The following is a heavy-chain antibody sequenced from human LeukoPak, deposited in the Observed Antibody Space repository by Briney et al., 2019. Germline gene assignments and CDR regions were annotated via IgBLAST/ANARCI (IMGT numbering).Heavy chain of an antibody. CDR1: GGSIRGYY. Sequence: SETLSLTCTVSGGSIRGYYWSWIRQPPGKGLEWIGYIYYSGSTNCNPSLKSRVTISVDTSKNQFSLKLSAVTAADTAVYYCARHEFDSGSLPYFDYWGQGILVTVSS. CDR3: ARHEFDSGSLPYFDY. J-gene: IGHJ4*02. D-gene: IGHD3-10*01. V-gene: IGHV4-59*08. CDR2: IYYSGST.